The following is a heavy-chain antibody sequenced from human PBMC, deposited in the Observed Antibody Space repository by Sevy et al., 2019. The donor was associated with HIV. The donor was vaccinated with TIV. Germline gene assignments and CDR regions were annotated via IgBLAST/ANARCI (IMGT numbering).Heavy chain of an antibody. V-gene: IGHV4-59*11. CDR2: IYYSGST. Sequence: SETLSLTCTVSGGSISSHYWSWIRQPPGKGLEWIGYIYYSGSTNYKPSLKSRVTISVDTSKNHFSLKLSSVTAADTAVYYCGRGVILGGVDYWGQGTLVTVS. CDR1: GGSISSHY. D-gene: IGHD3-10*01. J-gene: IGHJ4*02. CDR3: GRGVILGGVDY.